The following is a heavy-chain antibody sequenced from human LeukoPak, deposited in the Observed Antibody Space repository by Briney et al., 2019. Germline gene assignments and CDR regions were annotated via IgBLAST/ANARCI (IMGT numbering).Heavy chain of an antibody. V-gene: IGHV4-34*01. CDR2: VTHGGGT. D-gene: IGHD6-13*01. Sequence: PSETLSLTCAVYGDSFTSYYWSWIRQPPGKGLEWIGQVTHGGGTNYNPSLKSRVTISADTSRNQFSLKLSSVTAADTAVYFCGGGGTIAAAGVDYWGHGTLVTVSS. CDR1: GDSFTSYY. J-gene: IGHJ4*01. CDR3: GGGGTIAAAGVDY.